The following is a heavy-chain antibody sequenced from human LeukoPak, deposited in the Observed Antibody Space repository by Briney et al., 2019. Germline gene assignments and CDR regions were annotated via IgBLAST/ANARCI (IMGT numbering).Heavy chain of an antibody. Sequence: PSETLSLTCAVYGGSFSGYYWSWIRQPPGKGLEWIGKINHSGSTNYNPSLKSRVTISVDASKNQFSLKLSSVTAADTAVYYCARNRIAAAGKERYFQHWGQGTLVTVSS. J-gene: IGHJ1*01. CDR3: ARNRIAAAGKERYFQH. CDR2: INHSGST. D-gene: IGHD6-13*01. CDR1: GGSFSGYY. V-gene: IGHV4-34*01.